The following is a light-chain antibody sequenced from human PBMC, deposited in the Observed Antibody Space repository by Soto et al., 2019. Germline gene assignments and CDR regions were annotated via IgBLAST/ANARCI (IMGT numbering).Light chain of an antibody. V-gene: IGKV1-5*01. Sequence: DIQMSQSPSSLSASVGDRFTITCRASQNIRSRLAWFQQKPGKAPKLLIYDASSLESGVPQRFSGSGSGTEFTLTISSLQTDDFSTYYCQQYHSYWTFGQGTKVDIK. J-gene: IGKJ1*01. CDR2: DAS. CDR3: QQYHSYWT. CDR1: QNIRSR.